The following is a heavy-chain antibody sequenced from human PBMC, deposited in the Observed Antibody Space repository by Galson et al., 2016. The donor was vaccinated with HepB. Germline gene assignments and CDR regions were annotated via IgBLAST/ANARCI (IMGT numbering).Heavy chain of an antibody. CDR3: AREGTYGDSEFYYHYFMDV. J-gene: IGHJ6*03. Sequence: SLRLSCAASGFKFSDYYMIWIRQAPGKGLEWVSYISSGSSYTNYADSLKGRFTISRDNAKNSVYLQMNSLRVVDTAVYYCAREGTYGDSEFYYHYFMDVWGKGTTVTVSS. D-gene: IGHD4-17*01. CDR2: ISSGSSYT. V-gene: IGHV3-11*06. CDR1: GFKFSDYY.